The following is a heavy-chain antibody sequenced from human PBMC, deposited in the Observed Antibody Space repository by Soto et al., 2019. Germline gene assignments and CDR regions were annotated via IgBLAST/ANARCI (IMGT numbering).Heavy chain of an antibody. CDR2: IIPIFGTA. D-gene: IGHD3-22*01. CDR3: ARGALNYYDSSGYFDY. Sequence: QVPLVQSGAEVKKPGSSVKVSCKASGGTFSSYAISWVRQAPGQGLEWMGGIIPIFGTANYAQKFQGRVTITADESTSTAYMELSSLRSEDTAVYYCARGALNYYDSSGYFDYWGQGTLVTVSS. V-gene: IGHV1-69*01. CDR1: GGTFSSYA. J-gene: IGHJ4*02.